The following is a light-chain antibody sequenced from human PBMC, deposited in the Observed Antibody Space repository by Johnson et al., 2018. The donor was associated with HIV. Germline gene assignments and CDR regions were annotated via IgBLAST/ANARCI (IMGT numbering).Light chain of an antibody. CDR3: GTWDSSLSAEV. V-gene: IGLV1-51*02. Sequence: QSVLTQPPSVSAAPGQKVTISCSGSSSNIGNNYVSWYQQLPGTAPKLLIYENNKRPSGIPDRFSGSKSGTSATLGITGLQTGDEADYYCGTWDSSLSAEVFVTGTTVTVL. J-gene: IGLJ1*01. CDR2: ENN. CDR1: SSNIGNNY.